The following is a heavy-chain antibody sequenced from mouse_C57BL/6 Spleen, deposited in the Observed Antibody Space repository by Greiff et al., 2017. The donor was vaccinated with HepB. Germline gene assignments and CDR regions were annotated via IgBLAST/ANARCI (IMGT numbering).Heavy chain of an antibody. J-gene: IGHJ4*01. V-gene: IGHV1-64*01. CDR3: VYGSYGGFYAMDY. CDR1: GYTFTSYW. CDR2: IHPNSGST. Sequence: QVQLQQPGAELVKPGASVKLSCKASGYTFTSYWMHWVKQRPGQGLEWIGMIHPNSGSTNYNEKFKSKATLTVDKSSSTAYMQLSSLTSEDSAVYYCVYGSYGGFYAMDYWGQGTSVTVSA. D-gene: IGHD2-1*01.